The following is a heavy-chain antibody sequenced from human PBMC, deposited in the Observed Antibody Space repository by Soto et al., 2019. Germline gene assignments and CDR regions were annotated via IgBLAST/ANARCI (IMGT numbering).Heavy chain of an antibody. D-gene: IGHD3-22*01. CDR3: ARDHYYDSSGFNDY. J-gene: IGHJ4*02. Sequence: PGGSLRLSCAASGFTFNNYAMHWVRQAPGKGLEWVAIISNDGSTEDYADSVKGRFSISRDNSVNTLSLQMNSLKAEDTAVYYCARDHYYDSSGFNDYWGQGTLVTVSS. CDR1: GFTFNNYA. V-gene: IGHV3-30-3*01. CDR2: ISNDGSTE.